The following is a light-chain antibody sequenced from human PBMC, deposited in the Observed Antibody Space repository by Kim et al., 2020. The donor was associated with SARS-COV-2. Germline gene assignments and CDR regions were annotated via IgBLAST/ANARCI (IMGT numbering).Light chain of an antibody. Sequence: DIQMTQSPSSLSASVGDRVTITCRTSQSISNYLDWYHQKPGKAPKLLIYNAASLQGGVPSRFSASGSGTDFTLIISSLQPDDFATYYCQQYYRYSYAFGQGTKLEI. CDR2: NAA. J-gene: IGKJ2*01. V-gene: IGKV1-5*03. CDR3: QQYYRYSYA. CDR1: QSISNY.